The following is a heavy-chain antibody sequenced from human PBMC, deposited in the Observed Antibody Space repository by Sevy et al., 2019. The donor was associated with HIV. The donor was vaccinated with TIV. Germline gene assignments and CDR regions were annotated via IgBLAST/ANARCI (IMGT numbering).Heavy chain of an antibody. V-gene: IGHV3-30*02. J-gene: IGHJ6*02. Sequence: GGSLRLSCATSGFSFSWYDIQWVRQAPGKGLEWGAFILYDGSKKYYGDSVKGRFTISRDNSKNTLYLQMNSLRVEDTAVYYCARDHPDKDGMDVWGQGTMVTVSS. CDR3: ARDHPDKDGMDV. CDR1: GFSFSWYD. D-gene: IGHD2-15*01. CDR2: ILYDGSKK.